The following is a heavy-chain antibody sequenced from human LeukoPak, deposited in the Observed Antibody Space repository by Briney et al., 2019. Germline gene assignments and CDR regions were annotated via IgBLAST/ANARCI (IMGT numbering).Heavy chain of an antibody. Sequence: GGSLRLSCAASGLTVGFKCMSWVRQAPGKGLEWVSIIYSGGSSYYADSVKGRFTVSRDTSKNTLYLQINSLRDEDTAVYYCATRPDGNDVPYFDYWGQGTLVTVSS. CDR2: IYSGGSS. D-gene: IGHD5-12*01. J-gene: IGHJ4*02. CDR1: GLTVGFKC. CDR3: ATRPDGNDVPYFDY. V-gene: IGHV3-66*01.